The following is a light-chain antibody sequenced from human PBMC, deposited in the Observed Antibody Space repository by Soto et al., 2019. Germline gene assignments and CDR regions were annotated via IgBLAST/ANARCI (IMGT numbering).Light chain of an antibody. CDR3: AAWDGSLNGWV. J-gene: IGLJ3*02. Sequence: QPVLTQAPSASGTPGQRVTISCSGSNSNIGSNTLSWYQQVPGTAPKVLIYNNDQRPSGVPDRLSGSKSGTSASLAIGGLQSEDEADYYCAAWDGSLNGWVFGGGTKLTVL. V-gene: IGLV1-44*01. CDR1: NSNIGSNT. CDR2: NND.